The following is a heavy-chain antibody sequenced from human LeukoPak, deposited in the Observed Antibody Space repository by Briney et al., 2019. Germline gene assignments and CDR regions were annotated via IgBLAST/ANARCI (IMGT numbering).Heavy chain of an antibody. CDR1: GGSISSGSYY. V-gene: IGHV4-61*02. Sequence: SETLSLTCTVSGGSISSGSYYWSWIRQPAGKGLECIGRIYTSGSTNYNPSLKSRVTIPVDTSKNQFSLKLGSVTAADTAVYYCARVADYGDYVGGDWIDPWGQGTLVTVSS. CDR2: IYTSGST. J-gene: IGHJ5*02. CDR3: ARVADYGDYVGGDWIDP. D-gene: IGHD4-17*01.